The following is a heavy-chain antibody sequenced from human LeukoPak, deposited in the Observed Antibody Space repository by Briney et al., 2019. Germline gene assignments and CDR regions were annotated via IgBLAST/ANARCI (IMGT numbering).Heavy chain of an antibody. Sequence: GGSLRLSCSASGFTFTNAWMSWVRQAPGKGLEWVSSISTDGGSTYSADSVKGRFTTSRDNSKNTLLLQMNSLRAEDTAVYHCARQIGYCSDGNCYFDYWGQGTLVTVSS. J-gene: IGHJ4*02. V-gene: IGHV3-23*01. CDR2: ISTDGGST. CDR1: GFTFTNAW. D-gene: IGHD2-15*01. CDR3: ARQIGYCSDGNCYFDY.